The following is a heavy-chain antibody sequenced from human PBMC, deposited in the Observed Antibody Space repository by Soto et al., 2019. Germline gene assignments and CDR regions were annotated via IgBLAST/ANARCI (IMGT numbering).Heavy chain of an antibody. CDR2: IIPILGIA. D-gene: IGHD3-10*01. J-gene: IGHJ5*02. CDR3: ARGLPMVRGVAHNWFDP. CDR1: GGTFSSYT. V-gene: IGHV1-69*02. Sequence: QVQLVQSGAEVKKPGSSVKVSCKASGGTFSSYTISWVRQAPGQGLEWMGRIIPILGIANYAQEFQGRVTITADKSTNTAYMELSSLRSEDTAVYYCARGLPMVRGVAHNWFDPWGQGTLVTVSS.